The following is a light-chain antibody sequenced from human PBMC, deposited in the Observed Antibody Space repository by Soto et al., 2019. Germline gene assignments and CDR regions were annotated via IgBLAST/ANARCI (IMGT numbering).Light chain of an antibody. J-gene: IGLJ1*01. CDR1: SSDVGSYDF. V-gene: IGLV2-14*01. CDR3: SSYSSSTVRYV. CDR2: EVS. Sequence: QSALTQPASVSGSPGQSITMSCTGTSSDVGSYDFVSWNQQHPGKAPKLLIYEVSNRPSGVSARFSGSKSDNTASLTISGLQAADEADYFCSSYSSSTVRYVFGSGTKAHRP.